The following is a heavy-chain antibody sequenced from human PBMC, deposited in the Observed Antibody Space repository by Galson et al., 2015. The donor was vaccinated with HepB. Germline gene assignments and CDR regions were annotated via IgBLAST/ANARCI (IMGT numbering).Heavy chain of an antibody. Sequence: SLRLSCAASGFTFDDYGMSWVRQAPGKGLEWVSGINWNGGSTGYADSVKGRFTISRDNAKNSLYLQMNSLRAEDTALYHCARDYCSSTSCYNWFDPWGQGTLVTVSS. D-gene: IGHD2-2*01. CDR3: ARDYCSSTSCYNWFDP. V-gene: IGHV3-20*01. CDR1: GFTFDDYG. J-gene: IGHJ5*02. CDR2: INWNGGST.